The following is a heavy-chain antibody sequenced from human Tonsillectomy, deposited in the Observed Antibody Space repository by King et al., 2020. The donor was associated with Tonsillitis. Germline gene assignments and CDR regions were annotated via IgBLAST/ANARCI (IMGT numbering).Heavy chain of an antibody. J-gene: IGHJ4*02. CDR1: GFTFSTYA. CDR2: IRGSGGST. CDR3: AKVGFTMIVMAPPDY. Sequence: VQLVESGGGLVQPGGSLRLSCAASGFTFSTYAMTCVRQAPGKGLEWVSAIRGSGGSTYYADSVKGRFTNARDNTKNRLDLQMNSRRAEDTAVYYCAKVGFTMIVMAPPDYWGQGTLVTVSS. V-gene: IGHV3-23*04. D-gene: IGHD3-22*01.